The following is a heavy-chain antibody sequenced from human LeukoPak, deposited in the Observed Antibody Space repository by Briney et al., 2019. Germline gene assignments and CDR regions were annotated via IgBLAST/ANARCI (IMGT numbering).Heavy chain of an antibody. Sequence: SETLSLTCTVSGASISGHYWTWIRQPPGKELEWIGYISHIGSTNYNPSLKSRVTISVDTSRNQFSLKLTTVTAADTAVYYCARVVGYCSSTSCGYYMDVWGKGTTVTVSS. D-gene: IGHD2-2*01. CDR3: ARVVGYCSSTSCGYYMDV. J-gene: IGHJ6*03. V-gene: IGHV4-59*11. CDR2: ISHIGST. CDR1: GASISGHY.